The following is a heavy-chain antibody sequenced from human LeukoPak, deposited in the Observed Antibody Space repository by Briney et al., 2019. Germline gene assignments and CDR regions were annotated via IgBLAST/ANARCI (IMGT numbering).Heavy chain of an antibody. Sequence: PGGSLSLSCAASGFTVSSNYMSWDRQAPGKGLEWVSVIYSGGRTYYADSVKGRFTISRDNSKNTLYLQMNSLRAEDTAVYYCARAAPYDAFDIWGQGTMVTVSS. V-gene: IGHV3-53*01. CDR2: IYSGGRT. J-gene: IGHJ3*02. CDR3: ARAAPYDAFDI. D-gene: IGHD3-3*01. CDR1: GFTVSSNY.